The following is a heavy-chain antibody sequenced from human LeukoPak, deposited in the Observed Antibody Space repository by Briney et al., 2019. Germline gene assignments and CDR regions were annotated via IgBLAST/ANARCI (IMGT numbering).Heavy chain of an antibody. Sequence: SVKVSCKASGGTFSSYAISWVRQAPGQGLEWMGGIIPIFGTANYAQKFQGRVTITADESTSTAYMELRSLRSDDTAVYYCVLDSSGYSYFDYWGQGTLVTVSS. D-gene: IGHD3-22*01. V-gene: IGHV1-69*13. J-gene: IGHJ4*02. CDR2: IIPIFGTA. CDR3: VLDSSGYSYFDY. CDR1: GGTFSSYA.